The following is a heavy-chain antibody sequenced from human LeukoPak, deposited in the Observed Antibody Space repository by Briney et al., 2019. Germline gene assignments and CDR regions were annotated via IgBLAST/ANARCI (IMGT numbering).Heavy chain of an antibody. Sequence: ASVKVSCKASRYTFTGSYMHWVRQAPGQGLEWMGWINPNSGGTSYAQKFQGRVTMTWDTSINTAYMELSRLRSDDTAVYYCARDKDSSLDYWGQGTLVTVSS. J-gene: IGHJ4*02. CDR1: RYTFTGSY. CDR2: INPNSGGT. V-gene: IGHV1-2*02. D-gene: IGHD6-13*01. CDR3: ARDKDSSLDY.